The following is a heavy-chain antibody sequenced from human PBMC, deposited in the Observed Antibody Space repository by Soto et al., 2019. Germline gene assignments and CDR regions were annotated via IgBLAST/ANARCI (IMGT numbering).Heavy chain of an antibody. CDR3: ARDSSLYCSGGRCYVDY. V-gene: IGHV3-11*01. CDR2: ISSSGSTI. Sequence: GGSLRLSCAASGFTFSDYYMSWIRQAPGKGLEWVSDISSSGSTIYYADSVKGRFSISRDNAKNSLFLQMNGLRAEDTAVYYCARDSSLYCSGGRCYVDYWGQGTLVTVSS. CDR1: GFTFSDYY. J-gene: IGHJ4*02. D-gene: IGHD2-15*01.